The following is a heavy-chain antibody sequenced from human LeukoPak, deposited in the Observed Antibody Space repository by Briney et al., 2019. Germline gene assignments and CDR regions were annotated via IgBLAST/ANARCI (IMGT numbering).Heavy chain of an antibody. CDR2: IYYSGST. CDR1: AGSISSFY. Sequence: SETLSRTCTVSAGSISSFYWRWIRQPPGQGWEGIGYIYYSGSTNYNPSLKSRVTISVDTSKNQFSLKLSSVTAADTAVYYCARAPRYYDSSGYPDAFDIWGQGTMVTVSS. D-gene: IGHD3-22*01. V-gene: IGHV4-59*01. J-gene: IGHJ3*02. CDR3: ARAPRYYDSSGYPDAFDI.